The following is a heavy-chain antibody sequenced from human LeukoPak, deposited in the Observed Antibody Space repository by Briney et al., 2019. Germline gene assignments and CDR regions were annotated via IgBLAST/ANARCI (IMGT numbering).Heavy chain of an antibody. J-gene: IGHJ4*02. CDR3: ARADGSGNIMSFDY. CDR1: GYTFTSYG. D-gene: IGHD3-10*01. Sequence: ASVKVSCKASGYTFTSYGISWVRQAPGQGLEWMGWISAYNGNPNYAQKLQGRVTMTTDTSTSTAYMELRSLRSDDTAVYYCARADGSGNIMSFDYWGQGTLVTVSS. CDR2: ISAYNGNP. V-gene: IGHV1-18*01.